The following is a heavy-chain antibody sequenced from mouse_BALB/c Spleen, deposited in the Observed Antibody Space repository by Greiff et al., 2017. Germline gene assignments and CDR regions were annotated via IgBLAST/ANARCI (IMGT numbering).Heavy chain of an antibody. CDR3: ARRRTYGLYYFDD. Sequence: QVQLQQSGAELVRPGSSVKISCKASGYAFSSYWMNWVKQRPGQGLEWIGQIYPGDGDTNYNGKFKGKATLTADKSSSTAYMQLSSLTSEDSAVYFCARRRTYGLYYFDDWGQGTTLTVSS. D-gene: IGHD1-2*01. J-gene: IGHJ2*01. CDR1: GYAFSSYW. CDR2: IYPGDGDT. V-gene: IGHV1-80*01.